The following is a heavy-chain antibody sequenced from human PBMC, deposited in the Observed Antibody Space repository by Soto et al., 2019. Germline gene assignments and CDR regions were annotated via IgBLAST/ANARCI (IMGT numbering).Heavy chain of an antibody. CDR3: ARERGVTIFGVVYYGMDV. J-gene: IGHJ6*02. D-gene: IGHD3-3*01. CDR2: INPSGGST. CDR1: GYTFTSYY. V-gene: IGHV1-46*01. Sequence: ASVKVSCKASGYTFTSYYMHWVRQAPGQGLEWMGIINPSGGSTSYAQKFQGRVTMTRDTSTSTVYMELSSLRSEDTAVYYCARERGVTIFGVVYYGMDVWAQGTTVTVSS.